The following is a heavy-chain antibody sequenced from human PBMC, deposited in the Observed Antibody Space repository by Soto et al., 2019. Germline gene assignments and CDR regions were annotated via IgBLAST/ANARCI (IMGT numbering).Heavy chain of an antibody. D-gene: IGHD5-12*01. CDR1: GFTFSSYS. Sequence: EVQLVESGGGLVQPGGSLRLSCAASGFTFSSYSMNWVRQAAGKGLEWVSYISYSSSTTYYADSVKGRFTNSRDNAKNSLYLQMNTLRAEDTAVYYCATSSGYPPWGQGTLVTVSS. J-gene: IGHJ5*02. CDR3: ATSSGYPP. CDR2: ISYSSSTT. V-gene: IGHV3-48*01.